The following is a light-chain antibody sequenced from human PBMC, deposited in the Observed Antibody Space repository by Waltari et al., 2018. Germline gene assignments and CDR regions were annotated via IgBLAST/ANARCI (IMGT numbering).Light chain of an antibody. CDR2: GAS. V-gene: IGKV3-20*01. Sequence: EIVLTQSPGTLSLSPGERSPLSCRASQSVSRTLAWYPQKPGQAPRLPIYGASIRATGIPDRFSGSGSGTDFSLTISRLEPEDFAVYYCQHYVRLPVTFGQGTKVEIK. CDR1: QSVSRT. CDR3: QHYVRLPVT. J-gene: IGKJ1*01.